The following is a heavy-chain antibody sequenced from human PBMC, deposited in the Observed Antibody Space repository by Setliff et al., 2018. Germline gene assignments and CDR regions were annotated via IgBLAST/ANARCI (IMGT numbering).Heavy chain of an antibody. J-gene: IGHJ4*02. CDR1: GFIFGSFG. CDR3: AKVKKPLIRGSGFDY. V-gene: IGHV3-30*02. D-gene: IGHD2-8*01. CDR2: IRYDGISK. Sequence: PGGSLRLSCAASGFIFGSFGMYWVRQAPGKGLEWVSFIRYDGISKYYADSVKGRFTISRDNSENTLFLQMTSLRPEDTGIYYCAKVKKPLIRGSGFDYWGRGTLVTVSS.